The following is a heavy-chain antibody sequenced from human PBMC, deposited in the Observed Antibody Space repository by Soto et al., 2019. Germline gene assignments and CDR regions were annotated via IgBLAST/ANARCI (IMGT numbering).Heavy chain of an antibody. CDR3: ASAYSSGWYYHDY. J-gene: IGHJ4*02. Sequence: QLQLQESGPGLVKPSETLSLTCTVSGGSISSSSYYWGWIRQPPGKGLEWIGSIYYSGSTYYNPSLESRVTISVDTSKNQFSLKLSSVTAADTAVYYCASAYSSGWYYHDYWGQGTLVTVSS. D-gene: IGHD6-19*01. V-gene: IGHV4-39*01. CDR1: GGSISSSSYY. CDR2: IYYSGST.